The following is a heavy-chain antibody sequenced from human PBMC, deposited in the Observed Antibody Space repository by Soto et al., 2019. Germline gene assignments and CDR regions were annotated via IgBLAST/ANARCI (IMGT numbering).Heavy chain of an antibody. V-gene: IGHV3-23*01. D-gene: IGHD4-4*01. CDR2: VNSRGDGT. CDR1: GFTFSSYA. J-gene: IGHJ4*02. CDR3: AREATVTINFFDY. Sequence: PGGSLRLSCAASGFTFSSYAMSWVLQGPGKGLEWVSAVNSRGDGTYYADSVKGRFTISRDNSKNSLYLQMNSLKTEDTAVYYCAREATVTINFFDYWGQGTLVTVSS.